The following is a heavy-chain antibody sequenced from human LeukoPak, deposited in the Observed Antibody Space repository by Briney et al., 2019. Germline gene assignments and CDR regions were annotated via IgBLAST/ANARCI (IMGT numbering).Heavy chain of an antibody. D-gene: IGHD5/OR15-5a*01. J-gene: IGHJ4*02. CDR3: VGVWQYFDY. CDR2: INSDGSSI. Sequence: GGSLRCSGAASGISFSSFWMRWVRQAPGKGLVWVSRINSDGSSITYADSGKGRFTVSRDNAKNTLYLQMDSLRAEDTAVYYCVGVWQYFDYWGQGTLVTVSS. CDR1: GISFSSFW. V-gene: IGHV3-74*01.